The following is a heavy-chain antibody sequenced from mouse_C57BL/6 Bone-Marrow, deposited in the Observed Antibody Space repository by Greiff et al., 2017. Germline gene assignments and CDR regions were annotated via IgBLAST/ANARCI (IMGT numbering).Heavy chain of an antibody. Sequence: VQLQQPGAELVKPGASVKLSCKASGYTFTSYWMQWVKQRPGQGLGWIGEIDPSDSYTHYNQKFKGKATLTVDTSSSTAYMQLRSLTSEYSAVYYSARIDLYYSNLYSFAYWGQGTLVTVSA. CDR1: GYTFTSYW. D-gene: IGHD2-5*01. V-gene: IGHV1-50*01. CDR2: IDPSDSYT. J-gene: IGHJ3*01. CDR3: ARIDLYYSNLYSFAY.